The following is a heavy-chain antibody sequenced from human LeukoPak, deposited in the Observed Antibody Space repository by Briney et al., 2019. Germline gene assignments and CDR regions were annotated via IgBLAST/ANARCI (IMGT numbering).Heavy chain of an antibody. Sequence: ASVTVSCTASGGTFSSYAISWVRQAPGQGLEWMGGIIPIFGTANYAQKFQGRVTITADESTSTAYMELSSLRSEDTAVYYCAIAYCGGDCYTDYYYGMDVWGQGTTVTVSS. V-gene: IGHV1-69*13. CDR3: AIAYCGGDCYTDYYYGMDV. CDR1: GGTFSSYA. J-gene: IGHJ6*02. D-gene: IGHD2-21*02. CDR2: IIPIFGTA.